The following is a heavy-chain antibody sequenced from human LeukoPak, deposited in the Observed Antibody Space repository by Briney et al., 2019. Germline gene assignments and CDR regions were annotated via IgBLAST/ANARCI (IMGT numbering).Heavy chain of an antibody. D-gene: IGHD6-19*01. CDR1: GGSISSSSYY. CDR2: IYYSGST. J-gene: IGHJ6*03. Sequence: PSETLSLTCTVSGGSISSSSYYWGWIRQPPGKGLEWSGSIYYSGSTYYNPSLKSRVTISVDTSKNQFSLKLSSVTAADTAVYYCARDQGYSSGWYSFYYYYYMDVWGKGTTVTVSS. CDR3: ARDQGYSSGWYSFYYYYYMDV. V-gene: IGHV4-39*07.